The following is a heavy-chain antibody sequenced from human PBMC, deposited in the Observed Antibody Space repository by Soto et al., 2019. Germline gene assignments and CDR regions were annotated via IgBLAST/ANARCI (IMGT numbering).Heavy chain of an antibody. V-gene: IGHV3-7*01. D-gene: IGHD6-19*01. Sequence: GGSLRLSCAASGFTFSSYWMSWVRQAPGKGLEWVANIKQDGSEKYYVDSVKGRFTISRDNAKNSLYLQMNSLRAEDTAVYYCARARIKAVPYYKDVWGKGTTVTVSS. CDR2: IKQDGSEK. CDR1: GFTFSSYW. J-gene: IGHJ6*03. CDR3: ARARIKAVPYYKDV.